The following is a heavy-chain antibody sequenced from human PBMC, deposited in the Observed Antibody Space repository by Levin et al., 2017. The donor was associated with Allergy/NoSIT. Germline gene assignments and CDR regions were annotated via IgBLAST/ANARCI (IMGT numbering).Heavy chain of an antibody. J-gene: IGHJ4*02. D-gene: IGHD2-15*01. V-gene: IGHV3-7*01. CDR1: GFTFSRLG. CDR3: DQWYHIDY. Sequence: SGGSLRLSCAASGFTFSRLGMSWVRQAPGKGLEWVANIDQDGSEKKYVDSVKGRFIISRDNAKNSLYLQMNSLRAEDTAVYYCDQWYHIDYWGQGTLVTVSS. CDR2: IDQDGSEK.